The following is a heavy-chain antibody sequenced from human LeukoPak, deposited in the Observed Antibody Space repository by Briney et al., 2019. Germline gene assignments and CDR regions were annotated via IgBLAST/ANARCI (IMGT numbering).Heavy chain of an antibody. V-gene: IGHV4-31*03. CDR2: IYYSGST. CDR1: GGSIRSCGYY. D-gene: IGHD5-18*01. J-gene: IGHJ4*02. Sequence: SQTLSLTCTVSGGSIRSCGYYWSWIRQHPGKGLEWIGYIYYSGSTYYNPSLKSRVTISVDTSKNQFSLKLSSVTAADTAVYYCARGSGYSYVDFDYWGQGTLVTVSS. CDR3: ARGSGYSYVDFDY.